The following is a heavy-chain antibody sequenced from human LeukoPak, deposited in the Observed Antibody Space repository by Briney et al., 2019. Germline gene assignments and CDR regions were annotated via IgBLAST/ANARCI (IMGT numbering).Heavy chain of an antibody. CDR3: ASSYGSGSYYGGFDY. V-gene: IGHV3-33*01. Sequence: GGSLRLSCAAPGFTFSSYGMHWVRQAPGKGMEWVAVIWYDGSNKYYADSVKGRFTISRDNSKNTLYLQMNSLRAEDTAFYYCASSYGSGSYYGGFDYWGQGTLVTVSS. J-gene: IGHJ4*02. CDR2: IWYDGSNK. D-gene: IGHD3-10*01. CDR1: GFTFSSYG.